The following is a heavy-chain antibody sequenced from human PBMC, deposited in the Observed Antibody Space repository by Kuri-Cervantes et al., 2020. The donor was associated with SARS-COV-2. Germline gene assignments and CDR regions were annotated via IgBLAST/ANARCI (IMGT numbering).Heavy chain of an antibody. CDR1: GFTFSSYG. Sequence: GESLKISCAASGFTFSSYGMHWVRQAPGKGLEWVANIKQDGSEKYYVDSVKGRFTISRDNAKNSLYLQMNSLRAEDTAVYYCAREFNYYYGMDVWGQGTTVTVSS. V-gene: IGHV3-7*01. CDR3: AREFNYYYGMDV. CDR2: IKQDGSEK. J-gene: IGHJ6*02.